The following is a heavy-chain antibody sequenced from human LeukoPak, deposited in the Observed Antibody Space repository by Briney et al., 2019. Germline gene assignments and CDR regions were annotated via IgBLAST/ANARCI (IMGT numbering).Heavy chain of an antibody. V-gene: IGHV3-48*03. J-gene: IGHJ4*02. CDR3: ARVQKKYYDYVWGSYRPTPYFDY. CDR1: GFTFSSYE. Sequence: PGGSLRLPCAASGFTFSSYEMNWVRQAPGKGLEWVSYISSSGSTIYYADSVKGRFTISRDNAKNSLYLQMNSLRAEDTAVYYCARVQKKYYDYVWGSYRPTPYFDYWGQGTLVAVSS. CDR2: ISSSGSTI. D-gene: IGHD3-16*02.